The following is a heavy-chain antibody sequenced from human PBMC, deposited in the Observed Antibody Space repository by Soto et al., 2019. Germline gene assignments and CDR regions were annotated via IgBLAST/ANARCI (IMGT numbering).Heavy chain of an antibody. CDR3: YSSGW. D-gene: IGHD6-25*01. V-gene: IGHV3-30*04. CDR2: VSDDGITK. CDR1: GFTFGSFA. J-gene: IGHJ4*02. Sequence: QVQLVESGGGVVQPGGSLRLSCAASGFTFGSFAMHWVRQAPGKGLEWVALVSDDGITKYYADSVTGRFTISRDNSKNTLYLERNGRRAEDTAVYYAYSSGWWGQGTLVTVSS.